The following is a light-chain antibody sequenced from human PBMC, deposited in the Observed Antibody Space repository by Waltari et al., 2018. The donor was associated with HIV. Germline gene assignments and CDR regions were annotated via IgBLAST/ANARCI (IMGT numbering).Light chain of an antibody. CDR1: QSVSSN. CDR3: QQYGNWPPYT. J-gene: IGKJ2*01. V-gene: IGKV3-15*01. Sequence: EIVLTQSPATLSLSPGERATLSCRASQSVSSNLAWYQQKPGQPPRLLIFDASTRATGIPAMFGGRSAGTEFTLTISRLHYEDFTDYCRQQYGNWPPYTFGQGTKLEMK. CDR2: DAS.